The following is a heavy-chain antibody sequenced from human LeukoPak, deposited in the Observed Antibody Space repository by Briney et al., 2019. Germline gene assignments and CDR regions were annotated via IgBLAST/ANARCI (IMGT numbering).Heavy chain of an antibody. CDR1: RFAFSSYA. V-gene: IGHV3-30*04. CDR2: ISYDGSNK. J-gene: IGHJ4*02. Sequence: GGSLRLSCAASRFAFSSYAMHWVRQAPGKGLEWVAVISYDGSNKYYAESVKGRFTISRDNSKNTLYLQMNSLRAEDTAVYYCARNGGYSYGYDPYYFDYWGQGTLVTVSS. CDR3: ARNGGYSYGYDPYYFDY. D-gene: IGHD5-18*01.